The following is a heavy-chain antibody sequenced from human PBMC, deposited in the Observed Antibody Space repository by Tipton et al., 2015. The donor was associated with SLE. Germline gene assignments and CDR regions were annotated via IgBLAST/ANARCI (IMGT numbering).Heavy chain of an antibody. CDR2: IYSGGST. J-gene: IGHJ3*02. CDR1: GFTVSSNY. D-gene: IGHD2-21*02. CDR3: ARAPLPVDAFDI. V-gene: IGHV3-53*05. Sequence: GSLRLSCAASGFTVSSNYMSWVRQAPGKGLEWVSVIYSGGSTYYADSVKGRFTISRDNSKNTLYLQMNSLRAEDTAVYYCARAPLPVDAFDIWGQGTMVTVSS.